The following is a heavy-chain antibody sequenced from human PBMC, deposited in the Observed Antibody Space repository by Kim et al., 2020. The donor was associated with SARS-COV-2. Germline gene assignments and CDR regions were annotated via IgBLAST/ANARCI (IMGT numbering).Heavy chain of an antibody. CDR3: ARDKSQALYSCYEANYYY. CDR1: GFTVSSNY. V-gene: IGHV3-53*01. D-gene: IGHD5-12*01. CDR2: IYSGGST. J-gene: IGHJ6*01. Sequence: GGSLRLSCAASGFTVSSNYMSCVRQAPGKGLEWVSVIYSGGSTYYAESVKGRFTISRDNSKNTLYLQMNSLRAEDTAVYYCARDKSQALYSCYEANYYY.